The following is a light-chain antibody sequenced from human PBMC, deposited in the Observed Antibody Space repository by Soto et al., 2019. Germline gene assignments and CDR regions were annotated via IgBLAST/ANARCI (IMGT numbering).Light chain of an antibody. CDR2: GAS. Sequence: EIVMTQSPATLSVSPGERATLSCRASQSVSSNLAWYQQKPCQAPRLLIYGASTRATGIPAKFSASESGTEFNDTIHSLQHADSAEYNCQQHNNWHPPTFGQQKKLDIQ. J-gene: IGKJ1*01. CDR1: QSVSSN. V-gene: IGKV3-15*01. CDR3: QQHNNWHPPT.